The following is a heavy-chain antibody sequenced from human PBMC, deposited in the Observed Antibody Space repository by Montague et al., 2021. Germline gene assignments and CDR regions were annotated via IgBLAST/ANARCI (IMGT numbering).Heavy chain of an antibody. D-gene: IGHD1-26*01. Sequence: SETLSLTCTVSGDSISSKYFWSWVRQPLGKGLEWIGEIYHGTTSYSPSLKGRLTVSMDTSKNQFSLKLSSVTAADTAIYYCAVGSESAWELLHHWGQGILVTVFS. CDR3: AVGSESAWELLHH. CDR1: GDSISSKYF. J-gene: IGHJ5*02. V-gene: IGHV4-4*02. CDR2: IYHGTT.